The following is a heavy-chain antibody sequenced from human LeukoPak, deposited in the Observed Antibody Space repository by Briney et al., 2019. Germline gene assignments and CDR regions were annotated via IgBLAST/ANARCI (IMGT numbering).Heavy chain of an antibody. V-gene: IGHV3-30*07. J-gene: IGHJ6*03. Sequence: GSLRLSCEASGFTFSNYVIHWVRQAPGKGLEWLAVISYDGINKYYAESVKGRFTISRDQSKTTVDLQMDSLGGADTAVYYCARSPTYYYMDVWGKGTTVTVSS. CDR3: ARSPTYYYMDV. CDR2: ISYDGINK. CDR1: GFTFSNYV.